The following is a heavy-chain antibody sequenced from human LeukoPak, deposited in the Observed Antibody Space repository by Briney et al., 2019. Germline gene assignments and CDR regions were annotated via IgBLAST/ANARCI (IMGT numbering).Heavy chain of an antibody. J-gene: IGHJ6*02. CDR1: GFTFDDYA. CDR2: ISGDGGST. D-gene: IGHD3-3*01. V-gene: IGHV3-43*02. Sequence: PGGSLRLSCAASGFTFDDYAMHWVRQAPGKGLEWVSLISGDGGSTYYADSVKGRFTISRDNSKNSLYLQMNSLGTEDTALDYCAKDICRNVIRFLESNCGMDVWGQGTTVTVSS. CDR3: AKDICRNVIRFLESNCGMDV.